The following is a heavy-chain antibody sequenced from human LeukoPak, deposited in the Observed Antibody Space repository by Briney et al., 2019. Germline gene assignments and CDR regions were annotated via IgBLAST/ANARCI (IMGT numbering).Heavy chain of an antibody. Sequence: PGGSLRLSCAVSGFTFRSYAMTWVRQAPGKGLEWVSAIGGSGGSTYYADSVKGRFTISRDNSKNTLYVQMNSLRAEDTAVYYCAKGTSSGSYYNGMDVWGQGTTVTVSS. CDR3: AKGTSSGSYYNGMDV. J-gene: IGHJ6*02. D-gene: IGHD3-10*01. V-gene: IGHV3-23*01. CDR1: GFTFRSYA. CDR2: IGGSGGST.